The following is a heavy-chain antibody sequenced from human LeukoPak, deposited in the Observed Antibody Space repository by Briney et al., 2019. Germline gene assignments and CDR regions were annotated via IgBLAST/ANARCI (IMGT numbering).Heavy chain of an antibody. CDR1: GFSFSSYW. J-gene: IGHJ4*02. V-gene: IGHV3-74*01. D-gene: IGHD3-10*01. CDR2: INSGTIT. CDR3: ARGPSPGGDYLHY. Sequence: GGSLRLSCAASGFSFSSYWMHWVRQAPGKGLVWVSRINSGTITDYADSVKDRFTISRDNAKNTLFLQMNSLRAEDTAVYYCARGPSPGGDYLHYWGQGILVTVSA.